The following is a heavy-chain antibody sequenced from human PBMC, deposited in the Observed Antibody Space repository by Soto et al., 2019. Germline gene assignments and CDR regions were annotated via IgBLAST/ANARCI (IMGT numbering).Heavy chain of an antibody. V-gene: IGHV3-30-3*01. D-gene: IGHD3-10*01. CDR3: GRDKYDEGFGKMFQF. CDR1: GFTFSGYA. CDR2: ISYDGRKK. J-gene: IGHJ4*02. Sequence: QVQLVESGGGVVQPGGSLRLSCVASGFTFSGYAMYWVRQAPGKGLEWVAVISYDGRKKYYADSVKGRLTISRDKSKNTLTLHINSLRTEDKATYYCGRDKYDEGFGKMFQFWGQGTLVIVSS.